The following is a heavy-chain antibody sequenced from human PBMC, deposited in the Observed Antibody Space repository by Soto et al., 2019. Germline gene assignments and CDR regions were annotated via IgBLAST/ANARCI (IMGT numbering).Heavy chain of an antibody. CDR1: GGSLSSSHW. V-gene: IGHV4-4*02. D-gene: IGHD4-4*01. J-gene: IGHJ6*02. CDR2: IDHSGST. CDR3: ARVPTVTLLFYYDYGMDV. Sequence: LFLTGAVSGGSLSSSHWRCWVLQPPGQGLEWIGEIDHSGSTNYNPSLKSRVTISVDKSKNQFSLKLSSVTAADTAVYYCARVPTVTLLFYYDYGMDVWGRGTTVTVSS.